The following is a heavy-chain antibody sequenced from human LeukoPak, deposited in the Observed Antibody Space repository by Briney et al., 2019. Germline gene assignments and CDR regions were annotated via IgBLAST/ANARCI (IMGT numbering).Heavy chain of an antibody. D-gene: IGHD2-15*01. CDR1: GYTFTNYD. CDR2: INPNSGGT. J-gene: IGHJ6*03. Sequence: VASMKVSCKASGYTFTNYDINWVRQAPGQGLEWMGWINPNSGGTNYAQKFQGRVTMTRDTSISTAYMELSRLRSDDTAVYYCARAVVVVAANYYYYYYMDVWGKGTTVTVSS. V-gene: IGHV1-2*02. CDR3: ARAVVVVAANYYYYYYMDV.